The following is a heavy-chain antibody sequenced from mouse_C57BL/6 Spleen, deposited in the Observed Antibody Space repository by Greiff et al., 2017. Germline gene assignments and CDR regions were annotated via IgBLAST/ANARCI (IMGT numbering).Heavy chain of an antibody. J-gene: IGHJ2*01. CDR1: GYAFSSSW. V-gene: IGHV1-82*01. Sequence: QVQLQQSGPELVKPGASVKISCKASGYAFSSSWLNWVKQRPGKGLEWIGRIYPGDGDTNYNGKFKGKATLTADKSSSTAYMQLSSLTSEDSAVYFCARGATVDDYWGQGTTLTVSS. CDR2: IYPGDGDT. CDR3: ARGATVDDY. D-gene: IGHD1-1*01.